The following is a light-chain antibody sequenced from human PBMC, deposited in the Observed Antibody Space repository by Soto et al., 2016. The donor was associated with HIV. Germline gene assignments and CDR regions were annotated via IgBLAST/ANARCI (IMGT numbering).Light chain of an antibody. Sequence: DIQMTQSPSTLSASVGDRVTITCRASQSISSWLAWYQQKPGKAPKLLIYKASSLESGVPSRFSGSGSGTEFTLTINSLHPDDFATYYCQQYNTYPRTFGQGTKVDTK. CDR1: QSISSW. CDR2: KAS. V-gene: IGKV1-5*03. J-gene: IGKJ1*01. CDR3: QQYNTYPRT.